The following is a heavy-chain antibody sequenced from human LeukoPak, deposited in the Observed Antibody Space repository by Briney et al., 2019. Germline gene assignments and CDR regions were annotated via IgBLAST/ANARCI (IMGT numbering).Heavy chain of an antibody. Sequence: ASLKVSCKASGYTFTGYYMHWGRQAPGQGLEWMGWINPNSGGTNYAQKFQGRVTMTRDTSISTAYMELSRLRSDDTAVYYCARVDVVVVAASMDVWGQGTTVTVSS. CDR1: GYTFTGYY. D-gene: IGHD2-15*01. CDR2: INPNSGGT. CDR3: ARVDVVVVAASMDV. V-gene: IGHV1-2*02. J-gene: IGHJ6*02.